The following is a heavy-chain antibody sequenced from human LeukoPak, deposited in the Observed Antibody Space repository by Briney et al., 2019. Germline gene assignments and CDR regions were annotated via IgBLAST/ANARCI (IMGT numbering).Heavy chain of an antibody. D-gene: IGHD6-19*01. CDR1: GGSVSSYY. CDR3: ARFHSGPSGWYVLWYFDL. J-gene: IGHJ2*01. CDR2: IYNSEST. Sequence: SETLSLTCTVSGGSVSSYYWSWIRQPPGKGLEWIGYIYNSESTNYNSSLESRVTISVDTSKNQFFLRLSPVTAADTAVYYCARFHSGPSGWYVLWYFDLWGRGTLVTVSS. V-gene: IGHV4-4*09.